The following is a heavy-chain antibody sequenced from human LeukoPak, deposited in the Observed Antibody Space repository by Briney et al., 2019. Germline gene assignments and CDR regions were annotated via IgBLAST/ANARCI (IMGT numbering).Heavy chain of an antibody. Sequence: SETLSLTCAVYGGSFSGYYWSWIRQPPGKGLEWIGEINHSGSTNYNPSLKSRVTISVDTSKNQFSLKLSSVTAADTAVYYCARHSTYYAAFDYWGQGTPVTVSS. CDR2: INHSGST. D-gene: IGHD2-2*01. J-gene: IGHJ4*02. CDR3: ARHSTYYAAFDY. CDR1: GGSFSGYY. V-gene: IGHV4-34*01.